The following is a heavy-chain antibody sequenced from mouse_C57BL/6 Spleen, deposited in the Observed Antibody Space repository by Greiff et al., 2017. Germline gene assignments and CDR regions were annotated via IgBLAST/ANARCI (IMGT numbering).Heavy chain of an antibody. CDR1: GYTFTSYW. CDR3: ARRYGSSYDYYAMDD. Sequence: QVQLQQPGAELVRPGTSVKLSCKASGYTFTSYWMHWVKQRPGQGLEWIGVIDPSDSYTNYNQKFKGKATLTVDTSSSTAYMQLSSLTSEDSAVYYCARRYGSSYDYYAMDDWGQGTSVTVSS. J-gene: IGHJ4*01. D-gene: IGHD1-1*01. CDR2: IDPSDSYT. V-gene: IGHV1-59*01.